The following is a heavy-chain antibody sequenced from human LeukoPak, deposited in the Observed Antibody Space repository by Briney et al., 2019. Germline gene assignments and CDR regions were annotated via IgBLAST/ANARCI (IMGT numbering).Heavy chain of an antibody. CDR1: GFTFSSYG. D-gene: IGHD4-17*01. CDR2: ISGSGGST. CDR3: AKSLTTVTTGGWYFDL. Sequence: GGSLRLSCSASGFTFSSYGMHWVRQAPGKGLEWVSAISGSGGSTYYADSVKGRFTISRDNSKNTLYLQMNSLRAEDTAVYYCAKSLTTVTTGGWYFDLWGRGTLVTVSS. J-gene: IGHJ2*01. V-gene: IGHV3-23*01.